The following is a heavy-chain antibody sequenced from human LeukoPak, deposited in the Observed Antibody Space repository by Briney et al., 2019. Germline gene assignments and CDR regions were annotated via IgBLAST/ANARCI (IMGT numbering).Heavy chain of an antibody. J-gene: IGHJ4*02. Sequence: TSETLSLTCAVYGGSFSGYYWSWIRQPPGKGLEWIGEIYHSGSTNYNPSLKSRVTISVDTSKNQFSLKLSSVTAADTAVYYCAKDSLRTLPAASFDYWGQGTLVTVSS. CDR3: AKDSLRTLPAASFDY. CDR2: IYHSGST. D-gene: IGHD2-2*01. CDR1: GGSFSGYY. V-gene: IGHV4-34*01.